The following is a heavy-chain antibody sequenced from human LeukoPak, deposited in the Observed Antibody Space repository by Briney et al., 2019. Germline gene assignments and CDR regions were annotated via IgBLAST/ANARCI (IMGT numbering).Heavy chain of an antibody. CDR2: IRYDGSNK. J-gene: IGHJ1*01. D-gene: IGHD2-15*01. Sequence: GGSLRLSCAASGFTFSSYGMHWVRQAPGKGLEWVAFIRYDGSNKYYADSVKGRFTISRDNSKNTLYLQMNSLRAEDTAVYYCGNDGIVVVVAAKRAEYFQHWGQGTLVTVSS. CDR3: GNDGIVVVVAAKRAEYFQH. CDR1: GFTFSSYG. V-gene: IGHV3-30*02.